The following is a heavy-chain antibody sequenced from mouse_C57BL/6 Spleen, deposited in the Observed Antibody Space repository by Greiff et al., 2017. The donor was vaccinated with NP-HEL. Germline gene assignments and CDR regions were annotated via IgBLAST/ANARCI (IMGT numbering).Heavy chain of an antibody. V-gene: IGHV7-3*01. J-gene: IGHJ2*01. D-gene: IGHD2-3*01. CDR1: GFTFTDYY. Sequence: EVKLMESGGGLVQPGGSLSLSCAASGFTFTDYYMSWVRQPPGKALEWLGFIRNKANGYTTEYSASVKGRFTISRDNSQSILYLQMNALRAEDSATYYCARYGRDGFDYWGQGTTLTVSS. CDR3: ARYGRDGFDY. CDR2: IRNKANGYTT.